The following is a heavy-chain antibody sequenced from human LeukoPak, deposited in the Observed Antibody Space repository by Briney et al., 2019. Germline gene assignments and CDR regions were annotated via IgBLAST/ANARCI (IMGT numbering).Heavy chain of an antibody. Sequence: GGSLRLSCTASGLTLGDHGINWVRQPPGKGLEWVSFIRSKGYGGTTEYAASVKGRFTISRDDSKSIAYLQMNSLRAEDTAVYYCARDVPQYCGGDCYSPNNWFDPWGQGTLVTVSS. CDR1: GLTLGDHG. D-gene: IGHD2-21*02. V-gene: IGHV3-49*04. CDR3: ARDVPQYCGGDCYSPNNWFDP. J-gene: IGHJ5*02. CDR2: IRSKGYGGTT.